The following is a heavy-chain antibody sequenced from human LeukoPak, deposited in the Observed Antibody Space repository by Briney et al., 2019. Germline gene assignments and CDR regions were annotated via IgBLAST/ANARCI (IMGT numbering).Heavy chain of an antibody. V-gene: IGHV3-21*01. CDR1: GFTFSSYS. D-gene: IGHD6-13*01. J-gene: IGHJ4*02. Sequence: GGYLRLSCAASGFTFSSYSMNWVRQAPGKGLEWVSSISSSSNYIYYADSVKGRFTISRDNAKNSLYLQMNSLRAEDTAVYYCARAVAAAGSPDFWGQGTLVTVSS. CDR3: ARAVAAAGSPDF. CDR2: ISSSSNYI.